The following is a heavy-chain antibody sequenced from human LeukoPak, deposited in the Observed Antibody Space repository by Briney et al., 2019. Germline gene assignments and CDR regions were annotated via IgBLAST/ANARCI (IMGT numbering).Heavy chain of an antibody. J-gene: IGHJ6*02. V-gene: IGHV3-30*18. CDR3: AKDSSSWYSYYYYYGMDV. Sequence: GGSLRLSCAASGFPFSSYGMHWVRQAPGKGLEWVAVISYDGSNKYYADSVKGRFTISRDNSKNTLYLQMNSLRAEDTAVYYCAKDSSSWYSYYYYYGMDVWGQGTTVTVSS. CDR1: GFPFSSYG. CDR2: ISYDGSNK. D-gene: IGHD6-13*01.